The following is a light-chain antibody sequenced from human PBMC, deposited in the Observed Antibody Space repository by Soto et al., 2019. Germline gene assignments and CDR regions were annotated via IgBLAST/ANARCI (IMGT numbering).Light chain of an antibody. Sequence: EIVMTQSPATLSVSPWERATLSFRGRENIYTNLAWYQQKPGQATRLLFYGASTRATGLPARFSGTGSGTEFTLTINSLQAEDSAVYYCKQYYNWPRTFGQGTRLEIK. CDR2: GAS. V-gene: IGKV3-15*01. CDR3: KQYYNWPRT. CDR1: ENIYTN. J-gene: IGKJ5*01.